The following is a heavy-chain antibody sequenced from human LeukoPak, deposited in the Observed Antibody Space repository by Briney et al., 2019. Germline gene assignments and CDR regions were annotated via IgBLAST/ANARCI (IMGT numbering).Heavy chain of an antibody. V-gene: IGHV4-38-2*02. CDR3: ARDPPEEGPYYYGMDV. CDR2: IYHSGST. CDR1: GYSVSSGYY. J-gene: IGHJ6*04. Sequence: SETLSLTCAVSGYSVSSGYYWGWIRQPPGKGLEWIGSIYHSGSTYYNPSLKSRVTISVDTSKNQFSLKLSSVTAADTAVYYCARDPPEEGPYYYGMDVWGKGTTVTVSS.